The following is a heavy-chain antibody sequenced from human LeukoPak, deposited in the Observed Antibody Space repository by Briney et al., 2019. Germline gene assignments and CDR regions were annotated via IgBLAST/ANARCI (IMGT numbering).Heavy chain of an antibody. CDR1: GYTFTAYY. Sequence: ASVKVSCKASGYTFTAYYMHWVRQAPGQGLEWMGRINPNTGGTNYAQKFQGRVTMIRDTSISTAYMELTSLRSDDTAVYYCARALQTAAMGDAFDFWGQGTMVTVSS. V-gene: IGHV1-2*06. CDR3: ARALQTAAMGDAFDF. J-gene: IGHJ3*01. D-gene: IGHD2-2*01. CDR2: INPNTGGT.